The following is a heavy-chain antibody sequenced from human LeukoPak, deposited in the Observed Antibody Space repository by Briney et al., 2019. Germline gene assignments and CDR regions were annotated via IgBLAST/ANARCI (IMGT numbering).Heavy chain of an antibody. D-gene: IGHD3-22*01. Sequence: ASVKVSCKASGYTFTGSYMHWVRQAPGQGLEWMGWINPNSGGTNYAQMFQGRVTMTRDTSISTAYMKLSSLKSDDTAVYYCAKYYYGSYEGYYFDYWGQGTLVTVSS. CDR3: AKYYYGSYEGYYFDY. CDR2: INPNSGGT. J-gene: IGHJ4*02. CDR1: GYTFTGSY. V-gene: IGHV1-2*02.